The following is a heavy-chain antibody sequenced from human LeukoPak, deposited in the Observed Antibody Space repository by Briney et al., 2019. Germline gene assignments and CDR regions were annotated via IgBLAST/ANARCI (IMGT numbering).Heavy chain of an antibody. CDR2: ISYDGSNK. CDR1: GFTFSSYG. CDR3: AKDITMIVDFDY. D-gene: IGHD3-22*01. Sequence: GGSLRLSCAASGFTFSSYGMHWVRQAPGKGLEWVAVISYDGSNKYYADSVEGRFTISRDNSKNTLYLQMNSLRAEDTAVYYCAKDITMIVDFDYWGQGTLVTVSS. V-gene: IGHV3-30*18. J-gene: IGHJ4*02.